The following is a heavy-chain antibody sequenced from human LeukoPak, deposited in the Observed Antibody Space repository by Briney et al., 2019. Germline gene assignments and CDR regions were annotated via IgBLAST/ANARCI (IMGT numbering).Heavy chain of an antibody. CDR3: AKAGDILTGHYTPTYFDY. CDR2: ISGSGGST. D-gene: IGHD3-9*01. Sequence: GGSLRLSCAASGFTFSSYAMSWVRQAPGKGLEWVSAISGSGGSTYYADSVKGRFTISRDNSKNTLYLQMNSLRAEDTAVYYCAKAGDILTGHYTPTYFDYWGQGTLVTVSS. V-gene: IGHV3-23*01. CDR1: GFTFSSYA. J-gene: IGHJ4*02.